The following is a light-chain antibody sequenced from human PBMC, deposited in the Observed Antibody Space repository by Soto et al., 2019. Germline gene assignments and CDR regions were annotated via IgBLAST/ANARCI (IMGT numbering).Light chain of an antibody. CDR3: QQRSNWPPIT. V-gene: IGKV3-11*01. Sequence: VVLTQSPATLSLSPGERATLSCRASQRVSDYLAWYQQKPGQAPRLLIYDASTRATGIPARFSGSGSGTDFTLTISSLEPEDFAVYYCQQRSNWPPITFGQGTRLEVK. J-gene: IGKJ5*01. CDR2: DAS. CDR1: QRVSDY.